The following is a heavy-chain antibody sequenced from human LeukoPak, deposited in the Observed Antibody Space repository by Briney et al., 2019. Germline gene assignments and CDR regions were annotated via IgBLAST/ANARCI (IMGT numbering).Heavy chain of an antibody. CDR2: IGTTSSYI. Sequence: SGGSLRLSCAASGFTFSSYGINWVRQAPGKGLEWVSFIGTTSSYIYYADSVKGRFTISRDNAKNSVYLQMNSLRAEDTAVYYCARDSYGWHDRWDYWGQGTLVTVSS. CDR3: ARDSYGWHDRWDY. J-gene: IGHJ4*02. CDR1: GFTFSSYG. D-gene: IGHD1-1*01. V-gene: IGHV3-21*01.